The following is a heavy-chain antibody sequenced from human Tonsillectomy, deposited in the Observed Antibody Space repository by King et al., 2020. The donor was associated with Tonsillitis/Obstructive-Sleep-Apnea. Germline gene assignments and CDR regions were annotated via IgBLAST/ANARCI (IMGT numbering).Heavy chain of an antibody. CDR2: ISYDGSNK. CDR3: ARTAWIQGRYYFDY. V-gene: IGHV3-30*03. J-gene: IGHJ4*02. CDR1: GFTFSSYG. D-gene: IGHD5-18*01. Sequence: QLVQSGGGVVQPVRSLRLSCAASGFTFSSYGMHWVRQAPGKGLEWVAVISYDGSNKYYADSVKGRFTISRDNSKNKLYLQMNSLRAEDTAVYYCARTAWIQGRYYFDYWGQGTLVTVSS.